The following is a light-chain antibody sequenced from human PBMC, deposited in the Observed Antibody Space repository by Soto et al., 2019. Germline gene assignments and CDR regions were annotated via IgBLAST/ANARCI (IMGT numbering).Light chain of an antibody. CDR2: AAS. V-gene: IGKV1-39*01. CDR1: QSISSY. J-gene: IGKJ1*01. CDR3: QQTDSFPRT. Sequence: DIAMTQSPSSLSASVGDRVTITCRASQSISSYLNWYQHKPGKAPKLLIYAASSLQTGVPSRFSGSRSGTDFALTISSLQRDDFATYYCQQTDSFPRTFGQGTKVDMK.